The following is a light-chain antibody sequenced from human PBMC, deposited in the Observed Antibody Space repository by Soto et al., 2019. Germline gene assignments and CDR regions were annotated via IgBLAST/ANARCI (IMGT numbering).Light chain of an antibody. CDR3: QQYNNWPYT. V-gene: IGKV3-15*01. J-gene: IGKJ2*01. CDR1: QSVGSN. Sequence: PGARATLSCRASQSVGSNLAWYQQRPGQPPRLLIYDASTRATDIPARFSGGGSGTEFTLTISSLQSEDFAVYYCQQYNNWPYTFGQGTKLQIK. CDR2: DAS.